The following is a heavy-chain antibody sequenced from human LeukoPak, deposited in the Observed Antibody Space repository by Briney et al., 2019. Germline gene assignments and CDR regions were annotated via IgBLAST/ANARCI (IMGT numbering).Heavy chain of an antibody. CDR2: IKQDGSEK. Sequence: PGGSLRLSCAASGFTFSSYWMNWVRQAPGKGLEWVANIKQDGSEKYYVDSVKGRFTISRDNAKNSLYLQMNSLRAEDTAVYYCARDRGGAYDFWSGYYTGYFDYWGQGTLVPVSS. CDR3: ARDRGGAYDFWSGYYTGYFDY. CDR1: GFTFSSYW. D-gene: IGHD3-3*01. J-gene: IGHJ4*02. V-gene: IGHV3-7*01.